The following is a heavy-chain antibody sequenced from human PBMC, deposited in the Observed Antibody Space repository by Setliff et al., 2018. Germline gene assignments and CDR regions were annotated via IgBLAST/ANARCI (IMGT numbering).Heavy chain of an antibody. CDR1: GGSFRNSG. J-gene: IGHJ3*01. V-gene: IGHV1-69*05. CDR3: AKASVWVVDANCGSFDV. D-gene: IGHD2-15*01. CDR2: IVPIYGPA. Sequence: ASVKVSCKASGGSFRNSGSGWVRQAPGQGLEWIGGIVPIYGPAKYAQKFQGRVEITTDESTNTAYMELSSLTSDDTATYYCAKASVWVVDANCGSFDVWGQGTGVT.